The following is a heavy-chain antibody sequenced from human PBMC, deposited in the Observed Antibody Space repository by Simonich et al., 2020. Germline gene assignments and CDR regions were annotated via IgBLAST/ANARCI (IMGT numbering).Heavy chain of an antibody. J-gene: IGHJ2*01. CDR1: GGSISSYY. V-gene: IGHV4-59*12. Sequence: ESGPGLVKPSETLSLTCTVSGGSISSYYWSWIRQPPGKGLEWIGYIYYSGRTNYNPSLKSRVTISVDTSKNHFSLKLSSLTAADTAVYYCARRTTGITIFGVVTNYWYFDLWGRGTLVTVSS. D-gene: IGHD3-3*01. CDR2: IYYSGRT. CDR3: ARRTTGITIFGVVTNYWYFDL.